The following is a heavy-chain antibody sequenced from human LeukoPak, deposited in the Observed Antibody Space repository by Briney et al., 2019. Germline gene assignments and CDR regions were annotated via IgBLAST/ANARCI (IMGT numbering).Heavy chain of an antibody. CDR3: ARDLDWGSYRYTDY. Sequence: GGSLRLSCAASGFTFSSYWMSWVRQAPGKGLEWVANIKQDGSEKYYVDSVKGRFTISRDNAKNSLYLQMNSLRAEDTAVYYCARDLDWGSYRYTDYWGQGTLVTVSS. J-gene: IGHJ4*02. V-gene: IGHV3-7*01. D-gene: IGHD3-16*02. CDR2: IKQDGSEK. CDR1: GFTFSSYW.